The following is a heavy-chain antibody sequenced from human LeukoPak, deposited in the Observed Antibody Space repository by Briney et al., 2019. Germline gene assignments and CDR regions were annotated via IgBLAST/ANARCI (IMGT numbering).Heavy chain of an antibody. CDR1: GYTFTMYY. V-gene: IGHV1-46*01. J-gene: IGHJ4*02. CDR3: PRVGGLYCGGDCYRFDY. CDR2: MNPSGGST. D-gene: IGHD2-21*02. Sequence: ASVTVSYKDCGYTFTMYYMQGVRQAPGRGGEGMGLMNPSGGSTSYAQKFQGRVTMTRDTSTSTVYLELRSLSSAPTAVSYCPRVGGLYCGGDCYRFDYCGQGTLVTVSS.